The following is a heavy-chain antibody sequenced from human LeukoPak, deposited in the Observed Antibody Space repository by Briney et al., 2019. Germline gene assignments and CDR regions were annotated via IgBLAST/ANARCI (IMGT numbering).Heavy chain of an antibody. CDR3: ARDRVRSFDY. CDR1: GYTFTSYG. V-gene: IGHV1-18*01. J-gene: IGHJ4*02. D-gene: IGHD1-1*01. CDR2: ISAYNGNT. Sequence: ASVNVSCKASGYTFTSYGISGVRQAPGQGLEWMGWISAYNGNTNYAQKLQGRVTMTRNTSIGTAYMELSSLRSEDTAVYYCARDRVRSFDYWGQGTLVTVSS.